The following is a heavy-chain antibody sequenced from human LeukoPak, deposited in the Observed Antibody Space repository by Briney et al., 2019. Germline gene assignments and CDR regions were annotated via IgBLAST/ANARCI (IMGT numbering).Heavy chain of an antibody. CDR3: ARAPMGRAFDI. V-gene: IGHV1-46*03. CDR2: INPSGGST. D-gene: IGHD3-10*01. J-gene: IGHJ3*02. CDR1: GYTFTSYY. Sequence: ASVKVSCKASGYTFTSYYMHRVRQAPGQGLEWMGIINPSGGSTSYAQKFQGRVTMTRDTSTSTVYMELSSLRSEDTAVYYCARAPMGRAFDIWGQGTMVTVSS.